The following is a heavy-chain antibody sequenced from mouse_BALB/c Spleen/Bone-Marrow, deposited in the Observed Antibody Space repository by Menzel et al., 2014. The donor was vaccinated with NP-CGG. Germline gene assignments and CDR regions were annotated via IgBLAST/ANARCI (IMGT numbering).Heavy chain of an antibody. CDR2: IWSGGST. J-gene: IGHJ4*01. D-gene: IGHD2-4*01. CDR3: ARTYDYEGAMVC. Sequence: VKLVESGPGPVQPSQSLSITCTVSGFSLTSYGVHWVRQSPGKGLEWLGVIWSGGSTGYNAAFISRLSISKDNSKRQFFFKINSLQANDTAIYCCARTYDYEGAMVCWGQGTSVTVSS. V-gene: IGHV2-2*02. CDR1: GFSLTSYG.